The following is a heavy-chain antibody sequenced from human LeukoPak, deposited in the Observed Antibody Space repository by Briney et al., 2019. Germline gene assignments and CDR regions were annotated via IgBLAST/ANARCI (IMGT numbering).Heavy chain of an antibody. CDR3: ARDDYGGKLDI. V-gene: IGHV3-33*01. CDR1: GFTFSNYD. Sequence: GGSLRLPCAASGFTFSNYDMHWVRQAPGKGLEWVAVIWYDGSNKYYADSVKGRFTISRDNSKNTLYLQMNSLRAEDTAVYYCARDDYGGKLDIWGQGTVVTVSS. J-gene: IGHJ3*02. D-gene: IGHD4-23*01. CDR2: IWYDGSNK.